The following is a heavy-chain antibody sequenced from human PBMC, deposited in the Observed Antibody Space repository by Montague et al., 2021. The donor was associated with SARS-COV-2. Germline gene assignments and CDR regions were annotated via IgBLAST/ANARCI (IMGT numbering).Heavy chain of an antibody. J-gene: IGHJ6*02. CDR2: TYFRSKWYS. D-gene: IGHD3-10*01. CDR1: GDSVSSNSAA. Sequence: CAISGDSVSSNSAAWNWIRQSPSRGLEWLGRTYFRSKWYSEYAFSVKGRIAINADTSTNQFSLQVNSVTPEDTAVYYCARDREITMVRGAPLYGMDVWGQGTTVTVSS. CDR3: ARDREITMVRGAPLYGMDV. V-gene: IGHV6-1*01.